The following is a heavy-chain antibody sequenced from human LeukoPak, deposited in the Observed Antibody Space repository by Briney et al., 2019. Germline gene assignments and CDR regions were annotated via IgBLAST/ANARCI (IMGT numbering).Heavy chain of an antibody. CDR3: ARGGFHTAMYDY. V-gene: IGHV4-34*01. Sequence: SETLSLTCAVYGGSFSGYYWSWIRQPPGKGLEWIGEINHSGSTNYNPSLKSRVTISVDKSKNQFSLKLSSVTAADTAVYYCARGGFHTAMYDYWGQGTLVTVSS. J-gene: IGHJ4*02. D-gene: IGHD5-18*01. CDR2: INHSGST. CDR1: GGSFSGYY.